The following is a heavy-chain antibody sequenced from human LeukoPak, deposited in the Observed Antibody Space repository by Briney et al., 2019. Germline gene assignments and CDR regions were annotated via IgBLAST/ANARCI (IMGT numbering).Heavy chain of an antibody. CDR3: ARVGSHSSGYYQDFQH. D-gene: IGHD3-22*01. CDR2: INPNSGGT. Sequence: ASVKVSCKASGYTFTGYYMHWVRQAPGQGLGWMGWINPNSGGTNYAQKFQGRVTMTRDTSISTAYMELSRLRSDDTAVYYCARVGSHSSGYYQDFQHWGQGTLVTVSS. J-gene: IGHJ1*01. CDR1: GYTFTGYY. V-gene: IGHV1-2*02.